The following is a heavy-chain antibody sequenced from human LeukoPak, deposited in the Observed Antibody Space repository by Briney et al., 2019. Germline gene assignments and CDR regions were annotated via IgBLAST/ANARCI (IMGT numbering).Heavy chain of an antibody. D-gene: IGHD2-2*01. CDR1: GGTFSSYA. CDR2: IIPIFGTA. J-gene: IGHJ4*02. V-gene: IGHV1-69*13. CDR3: ARGSVVVPVAIDY. Sequence: SVKVSCKASGGTFSSYAISWVRQAPGQGLEWMGGIIPIFGTANYAQKFQGRVTITADESTSTAYMELSSLRSEDTAVYYYARGSVVVPVAIDYWGQGTLVTVSS.